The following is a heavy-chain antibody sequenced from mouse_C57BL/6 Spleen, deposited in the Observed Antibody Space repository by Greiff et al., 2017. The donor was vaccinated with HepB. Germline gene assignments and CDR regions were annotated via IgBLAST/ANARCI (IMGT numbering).Heavy chain of an antibody. CDR2: IYPGDGDT. V-gene: IGHV1-80*01. D-gene: IGHD2-4*01. CDR1: GYAFSSYW. J-gene: IGHJ3*01. CDR3: ARGDYDAAWFAY. Sequence: VQLQQSGAELVKPGASVKISCKASGYAFSSYWMNWVKQRPGKGLEWIGQIYPGDGDTNYNGKFKGKATLTADKSSSTAYMQLSSLTSEDSAVYFCARGDYDAAWFAYRGQGTLVTVSA.